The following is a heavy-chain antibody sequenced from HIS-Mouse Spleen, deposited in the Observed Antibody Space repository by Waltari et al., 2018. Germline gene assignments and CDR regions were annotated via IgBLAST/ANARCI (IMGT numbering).Heavy chain of an antibody. J-gene: IGHJ2*01. V-gene: IGHV4-39*07. CDR1: GCSISSSRYY. Sequence: QLQLQESGPGLVKPSETRSLTFTVSGCSISSSRYYWRWIRQPPGKGLEWIGSIYYSGSTYYNPSLKSRVTISVDTSKNQFSLKLSSVTAADTAVYYCAREIPYSSSWYDWYFDLWGRGTLVTVSS. CDR2: IYYSGST. D-gene: IGHD6-13*01. CDR3: AREIPYSSSWYDWYFDL.